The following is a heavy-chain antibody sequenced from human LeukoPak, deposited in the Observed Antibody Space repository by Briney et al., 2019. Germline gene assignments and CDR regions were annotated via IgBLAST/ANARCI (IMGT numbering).Heavy chain of an antibody. V-gene: IGHV1-2*02. D-gene: IGHD1-26*01. J-gene: IGHJ4*02. CDR2: INPNSGGT. CDR1: GYTFTGYY. Sequence: ASVKVSCKASGYTFTGYYMHWVRQAHGQGLEWMGWINPNSGGTNYAQKFQGRVTMTRDTSISTDYRELSRLRSDDTAVYYCARGSPEWELTEGDYWGQGTLATVSS. CDR3: ARGSPEWELTEGDY.